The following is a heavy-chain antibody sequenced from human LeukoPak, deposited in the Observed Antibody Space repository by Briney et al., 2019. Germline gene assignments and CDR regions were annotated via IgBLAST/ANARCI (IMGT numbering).Heavy chain of an antibody. CDR3: ARAGGYCSGGSCRDYGMDV. CDR2: ISAYNGNT. J-gene: IGHJ6*04. Sequence: GASVKVSCKASGYTFTSYGISWVRQAPGQGLEWMGWISAYNGNTNYAQKLQGRVIMTTDTSTSTAYMELRSLRSDDTAVYYCARAGGYCSGGSCRDYGMDVWGKGTTVTVSS. CDR1: GYTFTSYG. V-gene: IGHV1-18*04. D-gene: IGHD2-15*01.